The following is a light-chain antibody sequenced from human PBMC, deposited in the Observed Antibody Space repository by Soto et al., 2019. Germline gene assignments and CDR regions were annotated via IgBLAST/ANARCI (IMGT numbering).Light chain of an antibody. J-gene: IGKJ1*01. CDR3: QQRNNLLWT. Sequence: EIVLTQSPATLSLSPGERATLSCRASESVSSYLAWYQQKPGQAPRLLIYDASNRATGIPARFSGGGSGPDFTLTISSLEPEDFAFYYCQQRNNLLWTFGQGTKVEIK. CDR2: DAS. CDR1: ESVSSY. V-gene: IGKV3-11*01.